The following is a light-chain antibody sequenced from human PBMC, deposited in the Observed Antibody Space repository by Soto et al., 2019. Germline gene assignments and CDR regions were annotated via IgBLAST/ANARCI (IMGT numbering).Light chain of an antibody. CDR2: DVS. CDR1: SSDIGGYNS. V-gene: IGLV2-8*01. J-gene: IGLJ1*01. CDR3: SSYTDRNNLV. Sequence: QSVLTQSPSASGSPGQSVTISCTGTSSDIGGYNSVSWYQQHPGRAPKVMIYDVSKRPSGVPDRFSGSKSGNTAPLTVSALQAEDEADYYCSSYTDRNNLVFGTGTKVTVL.